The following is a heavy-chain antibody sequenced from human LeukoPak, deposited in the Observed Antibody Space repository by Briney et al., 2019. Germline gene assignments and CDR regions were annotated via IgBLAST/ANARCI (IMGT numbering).Heavy chain of an antibody. CDR2: INPSGDGT. CDR1: GYTFTSYY. V-gene: IGHV1-46*01. CDR3: ARASPSLYSSSWSGFNY. D-gene: IGHD6-13*01. Sequence: GASVKVSCKASGYTFTSYYMHWVRQAPGQGLEWMGIINPSGDGTSYAQKFQGRVTMTRDTSTSTVYMELSSLRSGDTAVYYCARASPSLYSSSWSGFNYWGQGTLVTVSS. J-gene: IGHJ4*02.